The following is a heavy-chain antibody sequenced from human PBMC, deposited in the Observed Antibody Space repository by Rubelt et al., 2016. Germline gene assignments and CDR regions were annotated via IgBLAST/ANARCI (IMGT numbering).Heavy chain of an antibody. CDR2: INPTDGGT. CDR1: GYTFTSYY. V-gene: IGHV1-46*01. J-gene: IGHJ3*02. Sequence: QVQLVQSGAEVKKPGASVKVSCKASGYTFTSYYMHWVRQAPGQGLEYMGIINPTDGGTSYVQKFQGRVSMTRDTSTSTVYMELSSLRSDDAAVYYCARELNDFDIWGQGTMVTVSS. CDR3: ARELNDFDI.